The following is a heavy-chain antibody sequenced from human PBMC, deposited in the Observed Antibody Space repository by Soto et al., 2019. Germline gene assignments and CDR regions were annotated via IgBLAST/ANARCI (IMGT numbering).Heavy chain of an antibody. CDR2: MSVSGGTT. CDR1: GFMFNNDA. D-gene: IGHD3-22*01. Sequence: GGSLRLSCAASGFMFNNDAMSWVRQAPGKGLEWVSTMSVSGGTTYYADSLKGRFTISRDNSKKTVYLQMNRLRADDTAIYYCAKGLYYYDSSGYRLFDYWGQGTLVTVSS. V-gene: IGHV3-23*01. CDR3: AKGLYYYDSSGYRLFDY. J-gene: IGHJ4*02.